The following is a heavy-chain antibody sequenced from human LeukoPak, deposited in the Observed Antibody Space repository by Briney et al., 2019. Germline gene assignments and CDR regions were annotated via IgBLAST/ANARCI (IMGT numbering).Heavy chain of an antibody. CDR1: GLTFSRYW. J-gene: IGHJ5*02. V-gene: IGHV3-7*01. Sequence: PGGSLRLSCAASGLTFSRYWMTWFRQAPGKGLEWVANIKQDGSEKYYVDSVKGRFTISRDNAKNSLYLQMNSLRAEDTAVYYCARDSLYCSSTSCPSGWFDPWGQGTLVTVSS. CDR3: ARDSLYCSSTSCPSGWFDP. CDR2: IKQDGSEK. D-gene: IGHD2-2*01.